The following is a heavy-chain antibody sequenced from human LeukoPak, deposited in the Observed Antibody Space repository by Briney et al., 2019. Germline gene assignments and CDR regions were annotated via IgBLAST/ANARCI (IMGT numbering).Heavy chain of an antibody. CDR3: ARRHYYDSSGYYY. V-gene: IGHV4-59*12. Sequence: KASETLSLTCTVSGGSISSYYWSWIRQPPGKGLEWIGYIYYSGSTNYNPSLKSRVTISVDTSKNQFSLKLSSVTAADTAVYYCARRHYYDSSGYYYWGQGTLVTVSS. J-gene: IGHJ4*02. CDR2: IYYSGST. CDR1: GGSISSYY. D-gene: IGHD3-22*01.